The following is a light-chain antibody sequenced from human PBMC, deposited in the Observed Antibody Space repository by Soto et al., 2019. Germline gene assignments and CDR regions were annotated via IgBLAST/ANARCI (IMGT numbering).Light chain of an antibody. CDR1: SSDVGGYNY. CDR3: SSYTNNNTLL. Sequence: QSALTQPASVSGSPGQSITISCTGTSSDVGGYNYVSWYQQHPGKAPKLMIYEVSNRPSGVSDRFSGSKSGNTASLTISGLQAGDDADYYCSSYTNNNTLLFGSGTKVTVL. CDR2: EVS. V-gene: IGLV2-14*01. J-gene: IGLJ1*01.